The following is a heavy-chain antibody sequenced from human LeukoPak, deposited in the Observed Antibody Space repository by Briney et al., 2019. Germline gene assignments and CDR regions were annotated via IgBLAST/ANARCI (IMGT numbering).Heavy chain of an antibody. Sequence: VGSLRLSCAASGFTFSSYTMNWVRQAPGKGLEWVSSLNSDGSDIYYADSVKGRFTTSRDNAKNSLYLQMNSLTAEDTAVYYCTSGFWGQGTLVTVSS. V-gene: IGHV3-21*01. CDR1: GFTFSSYT. CDR3: TSGF. J-gene: IGHJ4*02. CDR2: LNSDGSDI. D-gene: IGHD5-12*01.